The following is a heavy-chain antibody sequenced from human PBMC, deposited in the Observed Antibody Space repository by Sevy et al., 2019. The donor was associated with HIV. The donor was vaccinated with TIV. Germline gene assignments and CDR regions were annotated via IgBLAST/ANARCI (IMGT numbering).Heavy chain of an antibody. CDR1: GFTFSSYA. Sequence: GGSLRLSCAASGFTFSSYAMSWVRQAPGKGLEWVSAISGSGGSTYCADSVKGRFTISRDNSKNTLYLQVISLRAEDTALYYCAKDGYKPSVGDENYYYYYMDVWGKGTTVTVSS. CDR3: AKDGYKPSVGDENYYYYYMDV. V-gene: IGHV3-23*01. D-gene: IGHD1-20*01. J-gene: IGHJ6*03. CDR2: ISGSGGST.